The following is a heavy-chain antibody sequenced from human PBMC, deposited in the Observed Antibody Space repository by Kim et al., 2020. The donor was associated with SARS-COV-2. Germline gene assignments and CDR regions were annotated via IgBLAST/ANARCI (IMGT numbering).Heavy chain of an antibody. CDR3: ARGRFGGLVLPADY. CDR1: GYTFTSYA. CDR2: INAGNGNT. J-gene: IGHJ4*02. V-gene: IGHV1-3*01. D-gene: IGHD3-10*01. Sequence: ASVKVSCKASGYTFTSYAMHWVRQAPGQRLEWMGWINAGNGNTKYSQKFQGRVTITRDTSASTAYMEVSSLRFEDTAVYYCARGRFGGLVLPADYWGQGTLVTVSS.